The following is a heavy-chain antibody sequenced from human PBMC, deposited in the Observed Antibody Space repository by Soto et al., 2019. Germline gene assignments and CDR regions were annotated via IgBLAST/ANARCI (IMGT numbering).Heavy chain of an antibody. J-gene: IGHJ5*02. Sequence: PSETLSLTCTVSGGSLSDYYWSWIRQPPGTGLEWIGLIHDSGTTNYNPSLKSRVTFSLDTSKNQFSLQLNSVIAADTAVYYCARGGDSSQWLDAWGQGTLVTVAP. CDR1: GGSLSDYY. CDR3: ARGGDSSQWLDA. CDR2: IHDSGTT. V-gene: IGHV4-59*01. D-gene: IGHD3-16*01.